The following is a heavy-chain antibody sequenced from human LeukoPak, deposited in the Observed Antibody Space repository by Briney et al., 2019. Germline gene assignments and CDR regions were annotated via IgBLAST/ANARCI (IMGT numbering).Heavy chain of an antibody. D-gene: IGHD3-22*01. V-gene: IGHV3-48*04. CDR1: GFTFSSYG. CDR3: ARDPDYYDSSGLDY. Sequence: GGTLRLSCAASGFTFSSYGMSWVRQAPGKGLEWVSYISSSGSSIYYADSVKGRFTISRDNAKNSLYLQMNSLRAEDTAVYYCARDPDYYDSSGLDYWGQGTLVTVSS. CDR2: ISSSGSSI. J-gene: IGHJ4*02.